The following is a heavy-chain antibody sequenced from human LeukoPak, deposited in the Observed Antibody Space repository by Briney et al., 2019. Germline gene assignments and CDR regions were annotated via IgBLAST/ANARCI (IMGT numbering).Heavy chain of an antibody. CDR3: SGGTCRQGFDY. CDR1: GYTFIGYY. CDR2: INPNSGDT. J-gene: IGHJ4*02. Sequence: ASVKLSCKASGYTFIGYYMHWVRQAPGQGLEYMGWINPNSGDTNHAQNFQGRVTLTRDTSISTAYMELSSLRSDDSAVYYCSGGTCRQGFDYWGQGTLVTVSS. V-gene: IGHV1-2*02. D-gene: IGHD2-15*01.